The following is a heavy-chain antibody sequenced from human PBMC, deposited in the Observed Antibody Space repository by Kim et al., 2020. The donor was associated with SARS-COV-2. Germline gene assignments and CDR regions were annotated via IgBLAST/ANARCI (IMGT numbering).Heavy chain of an antibody. V-gene: IGHV3-21*01. CDR1: GFTFSSYS. Sequence: GGSLRLSCAASGFTFSSYSMNWVRQAPGKGLEWVSSISSSSSYIYYADSVKGRFTISRDNAKNSLYLQMNSLRAEDTAVYYCARAGGYCSGGSCYSTYYFDYWGQGTLVTVSS. CDR2: ISSSSSYI. D-gene: IGHD2-15*01. J-gene: IGHJ4*02. CDR3: ARAGGYCSGGSCYSTYYFDY.